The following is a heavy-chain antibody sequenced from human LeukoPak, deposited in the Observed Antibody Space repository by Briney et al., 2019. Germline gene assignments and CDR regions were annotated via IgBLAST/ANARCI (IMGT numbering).Heavy chain of an antibody. V-gene: IGHV1-2*02. D-gene: IGHD5-24*01. Sequence: ASVKVSCKASGYTFTGYYMHWVRQAPGQGLEWMGWINPNSGGTNYAQKFQGRVTMTRDTSTSTVYMELSSLRSEDTAVYYCARGSGDGYNYDYWGQGTLVTVSS. CDR3: ARGSGDGYNYDY. CDR2: INPNSGGT. J-gene: IGHJ4*02. CDR1: GYTFTGYY.